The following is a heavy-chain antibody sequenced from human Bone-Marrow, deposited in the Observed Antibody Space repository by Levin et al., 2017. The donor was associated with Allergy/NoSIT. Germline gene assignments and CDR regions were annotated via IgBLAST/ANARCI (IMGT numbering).Heavy chain of an antibody. Sequence: PGGSLRLSCAASGFIFSKYGMQWVRQAPGKGLEWVSFMTYDGSNEYYTDSVKGRFTISRDNPKNILYLQMNSLRDEDTAVYYCAKRPSGNYGLADYWGQGTLVIVSS. D-gene: IGHD4-17*01. V-gene: IGHV3-30*02. CDR3: AKRPSGNYGLADY. J-gene: IGHJ4*02. CDR1: GFIFSKYG. CDR2: MTYDGSNE.